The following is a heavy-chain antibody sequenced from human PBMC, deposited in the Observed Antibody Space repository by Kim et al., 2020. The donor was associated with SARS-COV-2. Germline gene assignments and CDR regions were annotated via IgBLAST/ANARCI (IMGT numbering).Heavy chain of an antibody. CDR2: ISPDGSNK. CDR1: GFTFSGST. CDR3: ARNWLPDY. D-gene: IGHD5-12*01. J-gene: IGHJ4*02. Sequence: GGSLRLSCAASGFTFSGSTLQWVRRAPGKGLEWVAVISPDGSNKYYADSLKGRFTISRDNSRSTVYLQINSLRVEDTAVYYCARNWLPDYWGQGTLLTVST. V-gene: IGHV3-30-3*01.